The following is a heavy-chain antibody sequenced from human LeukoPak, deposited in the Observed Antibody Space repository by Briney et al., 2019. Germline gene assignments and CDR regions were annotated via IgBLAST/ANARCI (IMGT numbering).Heavy chain of an antibody. CDR1: GFTFSSYG. CDR2: IYSDGTT. D-gene: IGHD4-23*01. J-gene: IGHJ4*02. V-gene: IGHV3-53*01. CDR3: ARRAGGYSHPYDY. Sequence: TGGSLRLSCAASGFTFSSYGMSWVRQAPGKGLEWVSLIYSDGTTYYADSVKGRFTISRDNSKNTLYLQMNSLRAEDTAVYYCARRAGGYSHPYDYWGQGTLVTVSS.